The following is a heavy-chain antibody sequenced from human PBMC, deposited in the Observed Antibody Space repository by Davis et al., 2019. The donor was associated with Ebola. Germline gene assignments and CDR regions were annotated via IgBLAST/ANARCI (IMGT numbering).Heavy chain of an antibody. J-gene: IGHJ6*01. V-gene: IGHV3-30*03. Sequence: GESLKISCAASGFTFSNFPMHWVRQAPGKGLEWVAVISHDGNNKFYADSVKGRFTISRDNSKSTVYLEMNSLRPEDTAVFYCASHQGIAVAGIGTYYYYGMDVWGHGITVTVSS. CDR2: ISHDGNNK. CDR3: ASHQGIAVAGIGTYYYYGMDV. D-gene: IGHD6-19*01. CDR1: GFTFSNFP.